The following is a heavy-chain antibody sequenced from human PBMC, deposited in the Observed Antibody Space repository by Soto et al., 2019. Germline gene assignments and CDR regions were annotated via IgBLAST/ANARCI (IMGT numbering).Heavy chain of an antibody. J-gene: IGHJ6*02. CDR2: IHTSGST. CDR1: GGSIRSYY. CDR3: ESGPKTEGPYGMDV. V-gene: IGHV4-4*07. Sequence: QVQLQESGPGLVKPSETLSLTCTVSGGSIRSYYGSWIRQPAGKGLEWIGRIHTSGSTNYNPSLKRRVTMSVDTSKNQFSLKVSSVTAADTAVYYCESGPKTEGPYGMDVWGQGTTVTVSS. D-gene: IGHD1-1*01.